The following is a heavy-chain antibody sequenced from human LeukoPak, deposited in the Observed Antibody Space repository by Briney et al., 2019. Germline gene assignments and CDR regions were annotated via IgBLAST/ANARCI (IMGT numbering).Heavy chain of an antibody. D-gene: IGHD3-22*01. CDR1: GFTFSTYA. CDR2: ISASGGAT. CDR3: ARDPDYYDSSGYLQ. V-gene: IGHV3-23*01. J-gene: IGHJ4*02. Sequence: GGSLRLSCAASGFTFSTYAMIWVRQAPGKGLEWVSAISASGGATFYADSVRGRFIISRDNSKDTLYLQMNSLRAEDTAVYYCARDPDYYDSSGYLQWGQGTLVTVSS.